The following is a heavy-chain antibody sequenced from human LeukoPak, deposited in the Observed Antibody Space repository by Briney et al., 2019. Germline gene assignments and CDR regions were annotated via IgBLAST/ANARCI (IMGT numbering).Heavy chain of an antibody. CDR2: IIPIFGTA. CDR1: GGTFSSYT. J-gene: IGHJ4*02. CDR3: ARGIYSSSWYSFFDY. V-gene: IGHV1-69*13. D-gene: IGHD6-13*01. Sequence: SVKVSCKASGGTFSSYTISWVRQAPGQGLERMGGIIPIFGTANYAQKFQGRVTITADESTSTAYMELSSLRSEDTAVYYCARGIYSSSWYSFFDYWGQGTLVTVSS.